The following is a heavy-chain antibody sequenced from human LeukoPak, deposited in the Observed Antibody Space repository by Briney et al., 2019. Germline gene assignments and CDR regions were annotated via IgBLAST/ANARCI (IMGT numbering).Heavy chain of an antibody. Sequence: SETLSLTCTVSGGSISSSRFYCRWIRQPPGKGLEWIGSIYYSGNIYYNPSLKSRVSISVDTSKNQFSLKLSSVTAADTAVFYCARHPGRLFDYWGQGTLVTVSS. J-gene: IGHJ4*02. CDR1: GGSISSSRFY. CDR2: IYYSGNI. CDR3: ARHPGRLFDY. V-gene: IGHV4-39*01.